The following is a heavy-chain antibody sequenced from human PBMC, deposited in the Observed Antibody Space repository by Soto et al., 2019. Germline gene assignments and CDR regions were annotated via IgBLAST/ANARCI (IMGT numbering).Heavy chain of an antibody. J-gene: IGHJ4*02. V-gene: IGHV3-23*01. Sequence: EVQLLESGGGLVQAGGSLRLSCAASGFTFSNYAMSWVRQAPGKGLEWVSGISGSGMSTYYADSVKGRFTISRDNSKNTLYLQMNSLRAEDTAVYYCAKDMVAAAGSPYYFDYWGQGTLVTVSS. CDR2: ISGSGMST. CDR3: AKDMVAAAGSPYYFDY. CDR1: GFTFSNYA. D-gene: IGHD6-13*01.